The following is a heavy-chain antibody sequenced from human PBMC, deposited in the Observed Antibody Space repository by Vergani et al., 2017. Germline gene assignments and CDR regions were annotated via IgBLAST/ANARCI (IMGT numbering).Heavy chain of an antibody. Sequence: QVQLVQSGAEVKKPGASVKVSCKASGHTFTGYYMHWVRQAPGQGLEWMGWINPNSGGTNYAQKFQGRVTMTRDTSISTAYMELSSLRSDDTAVYYCARARIVPAAGGGLGYWGQGTLVTVSS. V-gene: IGHV1-2*02. CDR2: INPNSGGT. J-gene: IGHJ4*02. CDR3: ARARIVPAAGGGLGY. CDR1: GHTFTGYY. D-gene: IGHD2-2*01.